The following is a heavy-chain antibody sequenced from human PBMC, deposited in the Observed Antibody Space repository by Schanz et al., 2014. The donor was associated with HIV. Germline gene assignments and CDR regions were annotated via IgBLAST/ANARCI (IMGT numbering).Heavy chain of an antibody. CDR3: ARVSQITHIVVVTASLVDV. V-gene: IGHV3-30-3*01. CDR1: GFIFSTYA. Sequence: QVQLVESGGGVVQPGRSLRLSCAASGFIFSTYAMHWVRQAPGEGLEWVAIVSYDGSNEYYADSVRGRFTASRDNSKNTLYLQMNSLRAEDTAVYYCARVSQITHIVVVTASLVDVWGQGTTVTVSS. CDR2: VSYDGSNE. D-gene: IGHD2-21*02. J-gene: IGHJ6*02.